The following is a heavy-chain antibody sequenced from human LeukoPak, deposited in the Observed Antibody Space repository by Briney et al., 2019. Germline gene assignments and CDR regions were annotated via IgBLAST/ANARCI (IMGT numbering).Heavy chain of an antibody. CDR3: ARGGRIGWFDP. V-gene: IGHV3-7*04. J-gene: IGHJ5*02. CDR2: KKSDGSEK. CDR1: GFTFSSYW. D-gene: IGHD2-15*01. Sequence: GGSLRLSCAASGFTFSSYWMSWVPQAPGKGLEWVANKKSDGSEKYYVDSVKGRFTISRDNAKNSLYLQMNSLRPEDTAVYYCARGGRIGWFDPWGQGTLVTVSS.